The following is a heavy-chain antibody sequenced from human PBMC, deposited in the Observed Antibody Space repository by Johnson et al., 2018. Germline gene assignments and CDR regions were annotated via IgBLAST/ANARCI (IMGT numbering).Heavy chain of an antibody. D-gene: IGHD5-18*01. J-gene: IGHJ6*04. V-gene: IGHV3-30*18. CDR2: ISYDGSNK. Sequence: LVQSGGFVVQPGRSLRLSCAASGFTFSSYGMHWVRQAPGKGLEWVAVISYDGSNKYYADSVKGRFTISRDNSKNTLYLQMNSLRAEDTAVYYCAKDRRGYSYGGLGLAMDVWGKGTTVTVSS. CDR1: GFTFSSYG. CDR3: AKDRRGYSYGGLGLAMDV.